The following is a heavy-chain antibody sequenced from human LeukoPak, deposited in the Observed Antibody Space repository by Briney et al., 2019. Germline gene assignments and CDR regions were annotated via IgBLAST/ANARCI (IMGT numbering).Heavy chain of an antibody. J-gene: IGHJ4*02. Sequence: GSSVKVSCKASGGTLSSYAISWVRQAPGQGLEWMGRIIPIFGIANYAQKFQGRVTITADKSTSTAYMELSSLRSEDTAVCYCARIWEVGWYAYWGQGTLVTVSS. CDR2: IIPIFGIA. D-gene: IGHD6-19*01. V-gene: IGHV1-69*04. CDR3: ARIWEVGWYAY. CDR1: GGTLSSYA.